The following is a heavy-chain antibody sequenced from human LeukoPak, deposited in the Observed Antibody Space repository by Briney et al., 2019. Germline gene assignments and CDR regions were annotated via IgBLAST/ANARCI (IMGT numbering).Heavy chain of an antibody. CDR2: ISYDGSNK. J-gene: IGHJ5*02. CDR1: GFTFSSYA. D-gene: IGHD3-10*01. Sequence: PGRSLRLSCAASGFTFSSYAMHWVRQAPGKGLEWVAVISYDGSNKYYADSVKGRFTISRDNSKNTLYLQMNSPRAEDTAVYYCARDSRALWFGELLKNNWFDPWGQGTLVTVSS. V-gene: IGHV3-30*04. CDR3: ARDSRALWFGELLKNNWFDP.